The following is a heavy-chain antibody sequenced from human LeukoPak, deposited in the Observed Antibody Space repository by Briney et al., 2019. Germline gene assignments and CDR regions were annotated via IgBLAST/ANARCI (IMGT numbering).Heavy chain of an antibody. J-gene: IGHJ6*03. CDR2: INHSGST. CDR1: GGSFSGYY. Sequence: SETLSLTCAVYGGSFSGYYWSWIRQPPGKGLEWIGEINHSGSTNYNPSLKSRVTISVDTSKNQFSLKLSSVTAADTAVYYCARASYSSGWYTVYYMDVWGKGTTVTVSS. D-gene: IGHD6-19*01. CDR3: ARASYSSGWYTVYYMDV. V-gene: IGHV4-34*01.